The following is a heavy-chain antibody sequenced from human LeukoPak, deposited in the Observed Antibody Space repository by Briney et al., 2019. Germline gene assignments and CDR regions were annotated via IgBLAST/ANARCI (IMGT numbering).Heavy chain of an antibody. Sequence: GGTLRLSCAASGFTFSSYGMSWVRQAPGKGLEWVSAISGSGGSTYYADSVKGRFTISRDNSKNTLYLQMNSLRAEDTAVYYCARDDRSIYDSSGYKYYFDYWGQGTLVTVSS. CDR1: GFTFSSYG. J-gene: IGHJ4*02. CDR2: ISGSGGST. V-gene: IGHV3-23*01. CDR3: ARDDRSIYDSSGYKYYFDY. D-gene: IGHD3-22*01.